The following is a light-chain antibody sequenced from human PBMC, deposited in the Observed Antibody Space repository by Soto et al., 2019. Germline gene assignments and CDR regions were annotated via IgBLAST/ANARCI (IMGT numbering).Light chain of an antibody. Sequence: EIVMTQSPATLSVSPGERATLSCRASQSVRSNLAWYQQKPGQAPRLLIYGASTRATGIPARFSGSGSGTEFTLTINSLQSEDFAVYYCQQYNSWPRTFGQGTKVDIK. V-gene: IGKV3-15*01. CDR1: QSVRSN. CDR2: GAS. J-gene: IGKJ1*01. CDR3: QQYNSWPRT.